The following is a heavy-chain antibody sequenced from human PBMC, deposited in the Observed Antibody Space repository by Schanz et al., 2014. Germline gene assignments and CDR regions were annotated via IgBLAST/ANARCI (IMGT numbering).Heavy chain of an antibody. J-gene: IGHJ6*02. CDR1: GYTFNNHG. CDR3: VRDAGWAFGDYHGMDV. D-gene: IGHD3-10*01. Sequence: QVQLVQSGAEVMKPGSSVKVSCKASGYTFNNHGISWVRQAPGQGLEWMGWISVYHGHTNYAEKVHGRVTMTTDTSTSTAYMELRSLISDDTAVYYCVRDAGWAFGDYHGMDVWGRGTSVTVSS. CDR2: ISVYHGHT. V-gene: IGHV1-18*01.